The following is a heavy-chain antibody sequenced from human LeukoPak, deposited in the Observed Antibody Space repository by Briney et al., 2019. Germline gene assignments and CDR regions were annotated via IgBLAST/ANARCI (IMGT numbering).Heavy chain of an antibody. CDR3: ARERIGGSLDY. J-gene: IGHJ4*02. D-gene: IGHD1-26*01. V-gene: IGHV3-20*04. CDR2: LNYNGGGT. Sequence: GGSLRLSCAASGFTFDDYGFSWVRQAPGKGLEWVCDLNYNGGGTGYADSVKGRFTVSRDNAKNTLYLQMNSLPADDTALYYCARERIGGSLDYWGQGTLVTVSS. CDR1: GFTFDDYG.